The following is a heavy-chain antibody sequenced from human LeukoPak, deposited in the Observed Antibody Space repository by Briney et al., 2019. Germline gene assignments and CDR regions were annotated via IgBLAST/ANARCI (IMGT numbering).Heavy chain of an antibody. D-gene: IGHD3-22*01. CDR1: GYTFTSYY. V-gene: IGHV1-46*01. J-gene: IGHJ3*02. Sequence: VASVKVSCKASGYTFTSYYMRWVRQAPGQGLEWMGIINPSGGSTSYAQKFQGRVTMTRDTSTSTVYMELSSLRSEDTAVYYCAREGITTTSVGSGSAFDIWGQGTMVTVSS. CDR3: AREGITTTSVGSGSAFDI. CDR2: INPSGGST.